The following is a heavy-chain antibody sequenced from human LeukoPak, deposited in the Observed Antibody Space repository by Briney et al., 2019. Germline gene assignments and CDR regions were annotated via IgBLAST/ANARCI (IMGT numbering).Heavy chain of an antibody. D-gene: IGHD3-10*01. V-gene: IGHV1-2*02. CDR3: ARAPAHLSFGRRGNWFDP. CDR1: GYTFTGYY. J-gene: IGHJ5*02. CDR2: INPNSGGT. Sequence: ASVKVSCKASGYTFTGYYMHWVRQAPGQGLEWMGWINPNSGGTNYAQKFQGRVTMTRDTSISTAYMELSRLRSDDTAVYYCARAPAHLSFGRRGNWFDPWGQGTLVTVSS.